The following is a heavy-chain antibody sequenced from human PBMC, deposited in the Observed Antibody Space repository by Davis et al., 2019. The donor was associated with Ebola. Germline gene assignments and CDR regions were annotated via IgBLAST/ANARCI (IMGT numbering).Heavy chain of an antibody. J-gene: IGHJ5*02. Sequence: GGSLRLSCAASGFTFSGSAMHWVRQASGKGLEWVGRIRSKANSYATAYAASVKGRFTISRDDSKNTAYLQMNSLKTEDTAVYYCARSPYPSNWFDPWGQGTQVTVSS. CDR2: IRSKANSYAT. CDR3: ARSPYPSNWFDP. V-gene: IGHV3-73*01. CDR1: GFTFSGSA.